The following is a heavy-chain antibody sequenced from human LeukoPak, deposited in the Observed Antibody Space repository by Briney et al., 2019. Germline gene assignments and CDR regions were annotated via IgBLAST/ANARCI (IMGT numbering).Heavy chain of an antibody. CDR2: ISGSGGST. Sequence: GGSLRLSCAASGFTFSFYAMSWVRQAPGKGLEWVSSISGSGGSTPYADSVKGRLTISRDNSKNTLYLQMNSPRAEDTAVYYCAKEDTAMVTYDFDYWGQGTQVTVSS. CDR3: AKEDTAMVTYDFDY. V-gene: IGHV3-23*01. J-gene: IGHJ4*02. D-gene: IGHD5-18*01. CDR1: GFTFSFYA.